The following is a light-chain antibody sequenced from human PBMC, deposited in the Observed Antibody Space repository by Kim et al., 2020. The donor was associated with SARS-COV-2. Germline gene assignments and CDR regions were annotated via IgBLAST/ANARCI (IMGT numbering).Light chain of an antibody. CDR3: QQSYRPMYT. J-gene: IGKJ2*01. Sequence: DIQMTQSPSTLSASVGERVTITCRASQSVSTWLAWYRQKPGKAPNLLIYKSSTLESGVPSRFSGSGSGTEFTLTISSLQPDDSATYYCQQSYRPMYTFGKGNKL. CDR1: QSVSTW. CDR2: KSS. V-gene: IGKV1-5*03.